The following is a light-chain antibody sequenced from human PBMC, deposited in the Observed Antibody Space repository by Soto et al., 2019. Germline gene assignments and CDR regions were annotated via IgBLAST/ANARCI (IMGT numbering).Light chain of an antibody. CDR2: SAT. V-gene: IGKV3-15*01. CDR3: QQYHNWXPLT. J-gene: IGKJ4*01. Sequence: EIVMTQSPATLSVSPGERVTLSCRASQSINDNVAWYQQKTGQAPRLLMYSATTRATGIPARFSGSGSGTEFTLTISSLXXXDFAVYYCQQYHNWXPLTFGGGTKVEIK. CDR1: QSINDN.